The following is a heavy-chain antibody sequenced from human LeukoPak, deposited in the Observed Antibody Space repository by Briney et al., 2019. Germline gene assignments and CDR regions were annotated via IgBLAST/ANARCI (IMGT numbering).Heavy chain of an antibody. Sequence: PGGSLRLSCAASGFTFSGYAMSWVRQAPGKGLEWVSAVSAGGDSTYHADSVKGRFTISRDNSKNTLYLQMNSLSAEDTAVYYCAKGYIVAKDYWGQGTLVTVSS. CDR1: GFTFSGYA. J-gene: IGHJ4*02. D-gene: IGHD5-12*01. V-gene: IGHV3-23*01. CDR3: AKGYIVAKDY. CDR2: VSAGGDST.